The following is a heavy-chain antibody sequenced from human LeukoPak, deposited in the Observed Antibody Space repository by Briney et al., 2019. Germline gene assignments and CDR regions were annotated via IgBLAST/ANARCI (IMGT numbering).Heavy chain of an antibody. J-gene: IGHJ4*02. Sequence: ASVKVSCKASGYTFTNYGISWVRQAPGQGLEWMGWISAYNGNTNYAQQFQGRVTMTTDTSTSTAYMEIRNLRSDDTAVYYCARVGQGRIAAHTYFDYWGQGTLVSVSS. D-gene: IGHD6-6*01. CDR2: ISAYNGNT. CDR1: GYTFTNYG. CDR3: ARVGQGRIAAHTYFDY. V-gene: IGHV1-18*01.